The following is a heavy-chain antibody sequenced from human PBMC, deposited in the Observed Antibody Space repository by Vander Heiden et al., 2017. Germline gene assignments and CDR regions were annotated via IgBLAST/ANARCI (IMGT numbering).Heavy chain of an antibody. D-gene: IGHD4-17*01. CDR2: ISWNSGSI. J-gene: IGHJ3*02. CDR1: GFTFDDYA. Sequence: EVQLVESGGGLVPPGRSLRLSCAASGFTFDDYAMHWVRQAPGKGLEWVSGISWNSGSIGYADSVKGRFTISRDNAKNSLYLQMNSLRAEDTALYYCAKSSTVVPADAFDIWSQGTRVTVSS. V-gene: IGHV3-9*01. CDR3: AKSSTVVPADAFDI.